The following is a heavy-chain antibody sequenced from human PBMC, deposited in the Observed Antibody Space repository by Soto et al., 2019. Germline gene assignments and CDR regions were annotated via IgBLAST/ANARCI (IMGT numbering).Heavy chain of an antibody. J-gene: IGHJ4*02. CDR1: GESISSSSYY. CDR2: IYYSGRT. Sequence: PWETLSLTCIVSGESISSSSYYWGWIRQPPGKGLEWIGSIYYSGRTCYNPSFKSRVTISIDTSKNQFSLKLSSVTATDTAVYYCARQRPTVVTQAYFDHWGQGALVNVSS. D-gene: IGHD2-21*02. V-gene: IGHV4-39*01. CDR3: ARQRPTVVTQAYFDH.